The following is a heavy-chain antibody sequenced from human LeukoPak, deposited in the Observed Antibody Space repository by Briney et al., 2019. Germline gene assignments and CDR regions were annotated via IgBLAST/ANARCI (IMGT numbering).Heavy chain of an antibody. CDR2: FDPEDGET. J-gene: IGHJ6*03. D-gene: IGHD1-26*01. CDR1: GYTLSELS. Sequence: ASVKVSCKVSGYTLSELSIHWVRQAPGKGLEWMGGFDPEDGETIYAQKFQGRVTMTEDTSTDTTYMELTSLRSEDTAVYYCAREVRNGSYVYYYYYYMDVWGKGTTVTISS. V-gene: IGHV1-24*01. CDR3: AREVRNGSYVYYYYYYMDV.